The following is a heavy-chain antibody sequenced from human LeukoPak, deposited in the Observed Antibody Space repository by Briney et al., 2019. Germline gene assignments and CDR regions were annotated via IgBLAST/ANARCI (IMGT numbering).Heavy chain of an antibody. J-gene: IGHJ4*02. V-gene: IGHV1-18*01. CDR1: GYTFTSYG. CDR3: ARDFCSGGSCKAPSDY. Sequence: ASVKVSCKASGYTFTSYGISWVRQAPGQGLEWMGWISAYNGNTNYAQKLQGRVTMTTDTSTSTAYMELRSLRSDDTAVYYCARDFCSGGSCKAPSDYWGQETLVTVSS. D-gene: IGHD2-15*01. CDR2: ISAYNGNT.